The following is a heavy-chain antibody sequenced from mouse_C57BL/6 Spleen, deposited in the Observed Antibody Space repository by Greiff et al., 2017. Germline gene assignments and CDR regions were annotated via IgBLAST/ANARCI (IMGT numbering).Heavy chain of an antibody. CDR1: GFNIKDYY. CDR3: ARGDSWGFAY. J-gene: IGHJ3*01. CDR2: IDPEDGET. V-gene: IGHV14-2*01. Sequence: EVQLQQSGAELVKPGASVKLSCTASGFNIKDYYMHWVKQRTEQGLEWSGRIDPEDGETKSAPKFQGKATITADTSSNTAYLQLSSLTSEDTAVYYCARGDSWGFAYWGQGTLVTVSA.